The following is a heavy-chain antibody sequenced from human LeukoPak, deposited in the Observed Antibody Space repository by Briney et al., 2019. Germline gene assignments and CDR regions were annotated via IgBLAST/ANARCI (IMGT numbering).Heavy chain of an antibody. J-gene: IGHJ4*02. CDR1: GFTFSSYA. Sequence: GGSLRLSCAASGFTFSSYAMSWVRQAPGKGLEWVSAISGSGGSTGYADSVKGRFTISRDNAKNSLYLQMNSLRAEDTALYYCARVITGTPDYWGQGTLVTVSS. CDR3: ARVITGTPDY. D-gene: IGHD1-20*01. V-gene: IGHV3-20*04. CDR2: ISGSGGST.